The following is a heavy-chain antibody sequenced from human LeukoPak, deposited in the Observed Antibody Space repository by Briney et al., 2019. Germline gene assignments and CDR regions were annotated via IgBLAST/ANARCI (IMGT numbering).Heavy chain of an antibody. CDR2: ISSSGSTI. CDR1: GFTFSDYY. D-gene: IGHD1-26*01. V-gene: IGHV3-11*04. Sequence: GGSLRLSCAASGFTFSDYYMSWIRQAPGEGLEWVSYISSSGSTIYYADSVKGRFTISRDNAKNSLYLQMNSLRAEDTAVYYCARDKWELGRRFDYWGQGTLVTVSS. J-gene: IGHJ4*02. CDR3: ARDKWELGRRFDY.